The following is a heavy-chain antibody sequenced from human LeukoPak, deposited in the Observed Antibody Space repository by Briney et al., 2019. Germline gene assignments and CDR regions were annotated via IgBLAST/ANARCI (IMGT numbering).Heavy chain of an antibody. J-gene: IGHJ5*02. CDR2: MNPNSGNT. V-gene: IGHV1-8*01. Sequence: GASVKVSCKASGYTFTSYDINWVRQATGQGLEWMGWMNPNSGNTGYAQKFRGRVTMTRDTSISTAYIELSSLRSEDTAVYYCAKAGIVATMNADWFDPWGQGTLVTVSS. D-gene: IGHD5-12*01. CDR1: GYTFTSYD. CDR3: AKAGIVATMNADWFDP.